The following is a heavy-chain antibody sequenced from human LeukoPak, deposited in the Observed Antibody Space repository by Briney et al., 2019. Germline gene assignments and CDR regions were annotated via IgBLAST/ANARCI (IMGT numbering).Heavy chain of an antibody. CDR3: VRGRHSANNYGGDY. V-gene: IGHV3-48*03. CDR2: ISVSGVSI. CDR1: GFTFSAYE. J-gene: IGHJ4*02. D-gene: IGHD5-12*01. Sequence: PGGSLRLSCATSGFTFSAYEMNWVRQAPGKGLEWISYISVSGVSIHYADSVRGRFSISRDNAKDALLLQMNTLRAEDTAVYYCVRGRHSANNYGGDYWGQGTLVTVSS.